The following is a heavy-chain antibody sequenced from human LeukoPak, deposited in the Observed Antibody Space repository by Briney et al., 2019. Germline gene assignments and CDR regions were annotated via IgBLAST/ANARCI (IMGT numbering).Heavy chain of an antibody. J-gene: IGHJ4*02. CDR2: INPNSGGT. CDR3: ARGGYSGYDFVDY. CDR1: GYTLTELS. D-gene: IGHD5-12*01. V-gene: IGHV1-2*02. Sequence: GASVKVSCKVSGYTLTELSMHWVRQAPGKGLEWMGWINPNSGGTNYAQKFQGRVTMTRDTSISTAYMELSRLRSDDTAVYYCARGGYSGYDFVDYWGQGTLVTVSS.